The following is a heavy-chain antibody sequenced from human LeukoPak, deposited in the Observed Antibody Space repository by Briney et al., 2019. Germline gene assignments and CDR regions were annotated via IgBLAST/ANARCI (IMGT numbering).Heavy chain of an antibody. V-gene: IGHV3-21*01. CDR2: INSSSSYI. CDR3: ARGKPPGTFYY. J-gene: IGHJ4*02. Sequence: GGSLRLSCAASGFTFSSYSMNWVRQAPGKGLEWVSSINSSSSYIYYADAVKGRFTISRDNAKNSLYLQMNSLRAEDTAVYYCARGKPPGTFYYWGQGTLVTVSS. CDR1: GFTFSSYS. D-gene: IGHD6-13*01.